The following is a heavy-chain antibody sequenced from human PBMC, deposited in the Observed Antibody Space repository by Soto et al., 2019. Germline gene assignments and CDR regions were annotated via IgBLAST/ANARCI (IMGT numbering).Heavy chain of an antibody. D-gene: IGHD3-22*01. CDR1: GGSISSGGYY. Sequence: TLSLTCTVSGGSISSGGYYWSWIRQHPGKGLEWIGYIYYSGSTYYNPSLKSRVTISVDTSKNQFSLKLSSVTAADTAVYYCARGYYYDSSGYYPFDYWGQGTLVTVSS. J-gene: IGHJ4*02. CDR3: ARGYYYDSSGYYPFDY. V-gene: IGHV4-31*03. CDR2: IYYSGST.